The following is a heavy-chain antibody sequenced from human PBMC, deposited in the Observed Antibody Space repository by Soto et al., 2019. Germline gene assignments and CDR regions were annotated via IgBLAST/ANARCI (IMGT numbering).Heavy chain of an antibody. V-gene: IGHV5-51*01. CDR3: ARRGSSSWYRYYYYYGMDV. Sequence: GESLKISCKGSGYSFTSYWIGWVRQMPGKGLDWMGIIYPGDSDTRYSPSFQGQVTISADKSISTAYLQWSSLKASDTAMYYCARRGSSSWYRYYYYYGMDVWGQGTTVTVSS. CDR2: IYPGDSDT. CDR1: GYSFTSYW. J-gene: IGHJ6*02. D-gene: IGHD6-13*01.